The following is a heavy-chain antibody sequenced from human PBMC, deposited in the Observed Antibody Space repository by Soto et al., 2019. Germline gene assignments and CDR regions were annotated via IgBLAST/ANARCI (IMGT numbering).Heavy chain of an antibody. J-gene: IGHJ5*02. CDR1: GGSISSSSYY. Sequence: SETLSLTCTVSGGSISSSSYYWGWIRQPPGKGLEWIGSIYYSGSTYYNPSLKSRVTISVDTSKNQFSLKLSSVTAADTAVYYCARGSIVLMVYAIPEWFDPWGQGTLVTVSS. D-gene: IGHD2-8*01. CDR2: IYYSGST. V-gene: IGHV4-39*01. CDR3: ARGSIVLMVYAIPEWFDP.